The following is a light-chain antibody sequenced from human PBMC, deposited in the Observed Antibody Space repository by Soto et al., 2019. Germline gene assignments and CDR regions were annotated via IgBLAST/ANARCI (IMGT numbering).Light chain of an antibody. V-gene: IGLV2-14*01. J-gene: IGLJ1*01. CDR3: SSYTCGSSHLYV. Sequence: QSALTQPASVSGSPGQSITISCTGTSSDVGGYNYVSWYQQHPGKAPKLMIYDVSNRPSGVSNRFSGSKSGNTASLTISGFRAEDEADYYCSSYTCGSSHLYVFGTGTKLTVL. CDR2: DVS. CDR1: SSDVGGYNY.